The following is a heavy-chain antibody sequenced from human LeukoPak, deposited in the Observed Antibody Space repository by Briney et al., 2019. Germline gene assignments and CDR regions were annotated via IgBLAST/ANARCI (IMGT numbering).Heavy chain of an antibody. V-gene: IGHV3-48*01. D-gene: IGHD3-22*01. CDR1: GFTFSSYS. Sequence: GGSLRLSCAASGFTFSSYSMNWVRQAPGKGLEWVSYISSSSSTIYYADSVKGRFTISRDNAKNSLYLQMNSLRAEDTAVYYCAREGEDSSGYYEALAAEYFQHWGQGTLVTVSS. J-gene: IGHJ1*01. CDR2: ISSSSSTI. CDR3: AREGEDSSGYYEALAAEYFQH.